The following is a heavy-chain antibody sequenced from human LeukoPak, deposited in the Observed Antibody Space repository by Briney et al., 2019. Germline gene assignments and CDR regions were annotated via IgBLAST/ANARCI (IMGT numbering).Heavy chain of an antibody. J-gene: IGHJ5*02. CDR3: ARHPICSGGSCYWGNWFDP. V-gene: IGHV5-10-1*01. D-gene: IGHD2-15*01. Sequence: GESLKISCKDSGHSFTSYWISWVRQMPGKGLEWMGRIDPSDSYTNYSPSFQGHVTISADKSISTAYLQWSSLKASDTAMYYCARHPICSGGSCYWGNWFDPWGQGTLVTVSS. CDR2: IDPSDSYT. CDR1: GHSFTSYW.